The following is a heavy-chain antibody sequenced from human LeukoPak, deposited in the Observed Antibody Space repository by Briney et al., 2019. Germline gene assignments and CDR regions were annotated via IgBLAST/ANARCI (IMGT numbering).Heavy chain of an antibody. J-gene: IGHJ6*03. Sequence: GASVKVSCKASGYTFTSYGISWVRQAPGQGLEWMGWISAYNGNTNYAQKLQGRVTMTTDTSTSTAYMELRSLRSDDTAVYYCARVYYGSGSYHYYYYYYTDVWGKGTTVTVSS. D-gene: IGHD3-10*01. V-gene: IGHV1-18*01. CDR1: GYTFTSYG. CDR3: ARVYYGSGSYHYYYYYYTDV. CDR2: ISAYNGNT.